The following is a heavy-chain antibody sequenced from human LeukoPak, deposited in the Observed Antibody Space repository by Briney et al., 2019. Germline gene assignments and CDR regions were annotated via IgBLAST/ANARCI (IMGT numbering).Heavy chain of an antibody. CDR1: GFTFSSYS. V-gene: IGHV3-48*04. Sequence: GGSLRLSCEASGFTFSSYSMNWVRQAPGKGLEWVSYISSSSSTIYYADSVKGRFTSSRDNAKNSLYLQMNSLRAEDTAVYYCARDLAGHYYGSGSSFDYWGQGTLVTVSS. CDR2: ISSSSSTI. D-gene: IGHD3-10*01. J-gene: IGHJ4*02. CDR3: ARDLAGHYYGSGSSFDY.